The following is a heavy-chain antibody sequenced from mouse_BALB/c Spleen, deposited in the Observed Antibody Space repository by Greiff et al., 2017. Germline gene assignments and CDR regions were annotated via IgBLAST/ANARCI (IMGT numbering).Heavy chain of an antibody. Sequence: VHLVESGGGLVKPGGSLTLSCAASGFTFSSYAMSWVRQSPEKRLEWVAEISSGGNYTYYPDTVTGRFTISSDNAKNTLYLEMSSLRSEDTAMYYCARSGFDDWGQGTTLTVSS. CDR1: GFTFSSYA. J-gene: IGHJ2*01. V-gene: IGHV5-9-4*01. CDR2: ISSGGNYT. CDR3: ARSGFDD.